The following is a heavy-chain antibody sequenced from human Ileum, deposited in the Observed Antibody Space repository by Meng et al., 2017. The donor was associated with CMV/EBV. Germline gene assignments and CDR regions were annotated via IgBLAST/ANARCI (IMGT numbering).Heavy chain of an antibody. D-gene: IGHD5-18*01. CDR2: VITLLGIA. J-gene: IGHJ6*02. CDR3: ARDKVPHGYSYDDGYNCGMDV. CDR1: GGTFSSYS. Sequence: SVKVSCKASGGTFSSYSISWVRQAPGQGLEWMGRVITLLGIANHAQKFQGRVIITADESTSTAYMELSSLRSEDTAVYYCARDKVPHGYSYDDGYNCGMDVWGQGTTFTVSS. V-gene: IGHV1-69*04.